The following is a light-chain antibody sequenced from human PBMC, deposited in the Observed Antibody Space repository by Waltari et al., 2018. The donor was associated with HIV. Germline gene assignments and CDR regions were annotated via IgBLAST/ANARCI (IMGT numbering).Light chain of an antibody. CDR3: QQYNNWPPWT. V-gene: IGKV3-15*01. Sequence: EIVMTQSPATLSVSPGERVTLSCRGSQSITTKLAWYQQTPGQAPRLLIYGASTRAPGIPDRFSGSGSGTEFTLTISSLQSEDFASYYCQQYNNWPPWTFGQGTKVEI. CDR2: GAS. CDR1: QSITTK. J-gene: IGKJ1*01.